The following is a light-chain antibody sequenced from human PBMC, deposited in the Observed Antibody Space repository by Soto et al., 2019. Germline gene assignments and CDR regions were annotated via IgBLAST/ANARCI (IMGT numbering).Light chain of an antibody. Sequence: EIVLKQSPATLSVSAGKRATLSCRASQSVSNFLAWYQQKAGQAPRLLIYDTSNRAGGIPARFSGSGSGTDFTLTISSLEPEDFAVYYCQQRINWPLTFGGGTKVDIK. CDR1: QSVSNF. CDR3: QQRINWPLT. J-gene: IGKJ4*01. V-gene: IGKV3-11*01. CDR2: DTS.